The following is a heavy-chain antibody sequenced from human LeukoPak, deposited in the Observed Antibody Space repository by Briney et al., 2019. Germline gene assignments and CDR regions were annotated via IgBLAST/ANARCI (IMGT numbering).Heavy chain of an antibody. CDR3: ATLTTVVTAYYFDY. CDR1: GGSISSYY. J-gene: IGHJ4*02. CDR2: IYTSGST. V-gene: IGHV4-4*07. Sequence: PSETLSLTCTVSGGSISSYYWSWIRQPAGKGLEWIGRIYTSGSTDYNPSIKSRVTISVDTSKSQFSLKLTSVTAADTAVYYCATLTTVVTAYYFDYWGQGTLVTVSS. D-gene: IGHD4-23*01.